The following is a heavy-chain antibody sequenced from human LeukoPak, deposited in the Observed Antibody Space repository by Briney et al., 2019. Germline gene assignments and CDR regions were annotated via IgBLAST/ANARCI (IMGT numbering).Heavy chain of an antibody. D-gene: IGHD3-22*01. CDR2: TYYSGST. V-gene: IGHV4-59*01. CDR1: GGSISSYY. Sequence: SETLSLTCIVSGGSISSYYWSWIRQPPGKGLEWIGYTYYSGSTKYNPSLKSRVTISVDTSKNQFSLNLSSVTAADTAVYYCARGGRLLPLNYWGQGTLVTVSS. CDR3: ARGGRLLPLNY. J-gene: IGHJ4*02.